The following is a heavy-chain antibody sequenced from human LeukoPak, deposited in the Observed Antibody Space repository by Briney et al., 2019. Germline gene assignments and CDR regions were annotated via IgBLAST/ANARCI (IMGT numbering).Heavy chain of an antibody. CDR3: AKGDRGWFGQVTNYFDY. CDR2: ISRDGDII. CDR1: GFTFDDYA. D-gene: IGHD3-10*01. J-gene: IGHJ4*02. Sequence: PGGSLRLSCAASGFTFDDYAMHWVRQAPGKGLEWVSLISRDGDIIYYADSVRGRFTISRDNSKDSLYLQMNSLRGDDTALYYCAKGDRGWFGQVTNYFDYWGQGTLVTVSS. V-gene: IGHV3-43D*03.